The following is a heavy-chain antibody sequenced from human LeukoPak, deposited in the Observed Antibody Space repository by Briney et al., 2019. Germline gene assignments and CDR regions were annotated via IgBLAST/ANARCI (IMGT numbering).Heavy chain of an antibody. D-gene: IGHD6-19*01. CDR2: ISPGDSGI. V-gene: IGHV5-51*01. J-gene: IGHJ4*02. CDR1: GYSFTNFW. Sequence: GESLKISCQGSGYSFTNFWIGWVRQMPGKGLEWMGVISPGDSGIRYSPSFQGQVTISVDKSISTAYLQWSSLKASDSAMYYCARQRDSGWNFPIDYWGQGTLVTVSS. CDR3: ARQRDSGWNFPIDY.